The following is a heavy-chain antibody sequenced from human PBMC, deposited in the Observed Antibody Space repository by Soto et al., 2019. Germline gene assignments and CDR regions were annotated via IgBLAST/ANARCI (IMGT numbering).Heavy chain of an antibody. CDR1: GFTVSSNY. V-gene: IGHV3-53*01. J-gene: IGHJ6*02. CDR3: ARGAAGTAYYYGMDV. CDR2: IYSGGNT. Sequence: PGGSLRLSCAASGFTVSSNYMSWVRQAPGKGLEWVSVIYSGGNTYYADSVKGRFTISRDNSKNTLYLQMNSLRAEDTAVYYCARGAAGTAYYYGMDVWGQGTTVTVSS. D-gene: IGHD6-19*01.